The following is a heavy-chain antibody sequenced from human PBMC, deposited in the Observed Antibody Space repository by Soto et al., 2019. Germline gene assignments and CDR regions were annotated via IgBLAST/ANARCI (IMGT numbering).Heavy chain of an antibody. J-gene: IGHJ4*02. CDR2: IIQDGTT. Sequence: EVQLLESGGGLVQPGGSLRLSCAASGFTFSTYSMAWVRQAPGRGPEWVSGIIQDGTTHYADSVKGRFTISRDNSRSSVYLQMITLIGEDMAVYYCAKDMRPDGVWDFDYWGQGTLVTVSS. D-gene: IGHD4-17*01. CDR3: AKDMRPDGVWDFDY. CDR1: GFTFSTYS. V-gene: IGHV3-23*01.